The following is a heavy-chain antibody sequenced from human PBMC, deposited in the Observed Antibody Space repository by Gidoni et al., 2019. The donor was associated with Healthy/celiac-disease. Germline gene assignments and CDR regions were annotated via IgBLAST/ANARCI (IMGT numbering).Heavy chain of an antibody. J-gene: IGHJ4*02. Sequence: EVQLVESGGGLVKPGGSLRLPCAASGSHFSTYSMNWVRQAPGKGLGWVSSISSSSSYIYYADSVKGRFTISRDNAKNSLYLQMNSLRAEDTAVYYCARTAFWSGYWYYFDYWGQGTLVTVSS. CDR2: ISSSSSYI. CDR3: ARTAFWSGYWYYFDY. CDR1: GSHFSTYS. V-gene: IGHV3-21*01. D-gene: IGHD3-3*01.